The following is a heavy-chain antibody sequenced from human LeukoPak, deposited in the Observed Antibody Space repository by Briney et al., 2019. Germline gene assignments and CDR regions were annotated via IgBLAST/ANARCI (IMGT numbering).Heavy chain of an antibody. J-gene: IGHJ4*02. CDR1: GGSFSGYY. CDR2: INHSGST. CDR3: AREAYCGGDCYSGFDY. V-gene: IGHV4-34*01. Sequence: SGTLSLTCAVYGGSFSGYYWSWIRQPPGKGPEWIGEINHSGSTNYNPSLKSRVTISIDTSKNQFSLKLSSVTAADTAVYYCAREAYCGGDCYSGFDYWGQGTLVTVSS. D-gene: IGHD2-21*02.